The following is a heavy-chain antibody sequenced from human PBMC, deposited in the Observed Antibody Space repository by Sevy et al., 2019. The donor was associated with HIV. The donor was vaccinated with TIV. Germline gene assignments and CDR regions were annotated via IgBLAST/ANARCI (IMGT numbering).Heavy chain of an antibody. D-gene: IGHD5-18*01. J-gene: IGHJ4*02. CDR1: GFTFSSYG. CDR3: AKDLLRYSYGHPVIDY. CDR2: ISYDGSNK. V-gene: IGHV3-30*18. Sequence: GGSLRLSCAASGFTFSSYGMHWVRQAPGKRLEWVAVISYDGSNKYYADSVKGRFTISRDNSKNTLYLQMNSLRAEDTAVYYCAKDLLRYSYGHPVIDYWGQGTLVTVSS.